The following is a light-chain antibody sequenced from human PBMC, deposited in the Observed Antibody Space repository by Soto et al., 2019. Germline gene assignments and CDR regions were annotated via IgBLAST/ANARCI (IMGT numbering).Light chain of an antibody. Sequence: QSALTQPRSVSGSPGQSVTISCTGTSSDVGGYDYVSWYQQHPGKAPKVIIYDVFKRPSGVPDRFSGSKSGNTASLTISGLQAEDEADYYCCSYAGTYVFGVGTQLTVL. V-gene: IGLV2-11*01. J-gene: IGLJ7*01. CDR3: CSYAGTYV. CDR2: DVF. CDR1: SSDVGGYDY.